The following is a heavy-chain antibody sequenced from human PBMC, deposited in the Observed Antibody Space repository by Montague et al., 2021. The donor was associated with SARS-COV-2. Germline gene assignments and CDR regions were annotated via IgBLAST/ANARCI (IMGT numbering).Heavy chain of an antibody. V-gene: IGHV4-39*01. Sequence: SETLSLTCSVSGGSFDSDNFFWGWIRQPPGKRLEWIGVISNGGRTFANPSLKSRVTISAHTSRNQLSLNVKSVTAADTAVYYCARHRRYYVVTYYTDFWGQGILVTVSS. D-gene: IGHD3-3*01. J-gene: IGHJ4*02. CDR1: GGSFDSDNFF. CDR2: ISNGGRT. CDR3: ARHRRYYVVTYYTDF.